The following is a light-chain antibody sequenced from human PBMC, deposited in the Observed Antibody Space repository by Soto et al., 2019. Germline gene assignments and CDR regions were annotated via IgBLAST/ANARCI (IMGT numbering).Light chain of an antibody. Sequence: DIQMTQSPSTLSASVGDRVTITCRASQSIRSWLAWYQQKPGKAPKLLIYKASDIESGVPSRFRGTESGTESTLISSSLQPDDFANSYYQQDNSCPWTFGHGTKVEAK. CDR1: QSIRSW. CDR3: QQDNSCPWT. V-gene: IGKV1-5*03. J-gene: IGKJ1*01. CDR2: KAS.